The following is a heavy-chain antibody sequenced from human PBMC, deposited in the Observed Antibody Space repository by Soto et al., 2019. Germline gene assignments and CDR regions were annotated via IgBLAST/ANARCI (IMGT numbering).Heavy chain of an antibody. J-gene: IGHJ6*02. V-gene: IGHV3-15*07. D-gene: IGHD3-9*01. CDR3: TTDPTYYDILTGYRRDYYGMDV. CDR1: CFTFSNSW. CDR2: IKSKTDGGTT. Sequence: PGGSLRLSCAASCFTFSNSWMNWVRQAPGKGLEWVGRIKSKTDGGTTDYAAPVKGRFTISRDDSKNTLYLQMNSLKTEDTAVYYCTTDPTYYDILTGYRRDYYGMDVWGQGTTVTVSS.